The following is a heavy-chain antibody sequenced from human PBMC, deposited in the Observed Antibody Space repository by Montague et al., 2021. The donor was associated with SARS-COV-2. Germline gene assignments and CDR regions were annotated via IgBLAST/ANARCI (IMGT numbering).Heavy chain of an antibody. CDR2: ISSSSSYI. V-gene: IGHV3-21*01. J-gene: IGHJ4*02. CDR3: ARSTYYYDSSGSYYFDY. CDR1: GFTFSSYS. Sequence: SLRLSCAASGFTFSSYSMNWVRQAPGKGLEWVSSISSSSSYIYYADSVKGRFTISRDNAKNSLYLQMNSLRAEDTAVYYCARSTYYYDSSGSYYFDYWGQGTLVTVFS. D-gene: IGHD3-22*01.